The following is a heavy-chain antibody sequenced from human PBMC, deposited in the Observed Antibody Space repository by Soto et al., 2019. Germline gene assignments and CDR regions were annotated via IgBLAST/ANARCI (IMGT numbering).Heavy chain of an antibody. CDR1: GGTFSSYT. CDR2: IIPILGIA. D-gene: IGHD7-27*01. J-gene: IGHJ6*03. CDR3: ARSGLTGTYYYYYMDV. V-gene: IGHV1-69*02. Sequence: ASVKVSCKASGGTFSSYTISWVRQAPGQGLEWMGRIIPILGIANYAQKFQGRVTIIADKSTSTAYMELSSLRSEDTAVYYCARSGLTGTYYYYYMDVWGKGTTVTVSS.